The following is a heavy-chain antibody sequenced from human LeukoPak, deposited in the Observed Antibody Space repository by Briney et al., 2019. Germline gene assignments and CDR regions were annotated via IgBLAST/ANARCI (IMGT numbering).Heavy chain of an antibody. V-gene: IGHV4-39*01. Sequence: SETLSLTCTVSGGSISSSSYYWGWIRQPPGKGLEWIGSIYYSGSTYYNPSLKSRVTISVDTSKNQFSLKLSSVTAADTAVYYCASSLELYSSSWYYFDYWGQGTLVTVSS. CDR2: IYYSGST. CDR3: ASSLELYSSSWYYFDY. J-gene: IGHJ4*02. D-gene: IGHD6-13*01. CDR1: GGSISSSSYY.